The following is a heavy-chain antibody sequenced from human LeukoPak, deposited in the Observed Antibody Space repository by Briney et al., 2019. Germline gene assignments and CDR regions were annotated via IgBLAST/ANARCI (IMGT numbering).Heavy chain of an antibody. V-gene: IGHV4-31*03. CDR3: ARAYPTSPHTPVPTDDFDI. CDR1: GGSISSGGYY. CDR2: LYYSGRT. Sequence: SETLSLTCTVSGGSISSGGYYWSWIRPHPGKGLEWIGYLYYSGRTSYNPSLKSRVTISVATSKDQFSLKLSSVTAADTAVYYCARAYPTSPHTPVPTDDFDIWGQGTMVTVSS. J-gene: IGHJ3*02. D-gene: IGHD2-2*01.